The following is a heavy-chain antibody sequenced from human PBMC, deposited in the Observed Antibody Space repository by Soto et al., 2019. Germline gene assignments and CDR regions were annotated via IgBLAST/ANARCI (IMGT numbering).Heavy chain of an antibody. CDR3: ARDRSRRTTLAVFIYYYGMDV. V-gene: IGHV1-69*01. J-gene: IGHJ6*02. CDR1: GGTFSSYA. Sequence: QVQLVQSGAEVKKPGSSVKVSCKASGGTFSSYAISWVRQAPGQGLEWMGGIIPIFGTANYAQKFQGRVTITADESTSTAYMELSSLRSEDTAVYYCARDRSRRTTLAVFIYYYGMDVWGQGTTVTVSS. CDR2: IIPIFGTA. D-gene: IGHD1-7*01.